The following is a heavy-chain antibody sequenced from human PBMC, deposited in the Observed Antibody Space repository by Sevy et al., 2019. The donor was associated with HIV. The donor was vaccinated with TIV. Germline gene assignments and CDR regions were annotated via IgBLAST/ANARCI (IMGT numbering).Heavy chain of an antibody. CDR3: AKERLVAAAYFDY. CDR1: GFTFSSYG. J-gene: IGHJ4*02. CDR2: ISYDGSNK. Sequence: GGSLRLSCVASGFTFSSYGMHWVRQAPGKGLEWVAVISYDGSNKYYADSVKGRFTISRDNSKNTLYLQMNSLRAEDTAVYYCAKERLVAAAYFDYWGQGTLVTVSS. D-gene: IGHD5-12*01. V-gene: IGHV3-30*18.